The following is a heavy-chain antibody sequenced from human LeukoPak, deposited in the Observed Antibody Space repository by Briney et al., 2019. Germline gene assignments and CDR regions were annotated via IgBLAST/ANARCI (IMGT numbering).Heavy chain of an antibody. D-gene: IGHD3/OR15-3a*01. CDR2: ISGSNSYI. CDR3: ATNKDWAEAD. V-gene: IGHV3-21*04. Sequence: GGSLRLSCAASGFTFSSYTMHWIRQAPGKGLEWVSSISGSNSYIFYADSVKGRFTVSRDNAKDSLYLQMNSLRAEDTAVYYCATNKDWAEADWGQGTLVIVSS. J-gene: IGHJ4*02. CDR1: GFTFSSYT.